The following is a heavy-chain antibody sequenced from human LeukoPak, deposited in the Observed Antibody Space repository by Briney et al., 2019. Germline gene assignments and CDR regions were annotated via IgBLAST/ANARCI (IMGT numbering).Heavy chain of an antibody. Sequence: PSQTLSLTCAVSGGSISSGGYSWSWIRQPPGKGLEWIGYIYHSGSTYYNPSLKSRLTISLDTSKNQFSLRLSSVTAADTAVYYCARDGFYCSGSDCSKGRWCSHYYMDVWGKGTTVTVSS. CDR2: IYHSGST. CDR1: GGSISSGGYS. V-gene: IGHV4-30-2*01. CDR3: ARDGFYCSGSDCSKGRWCSHYYMDV. J-gene: IGHJ6*03. D-gene: IGHD5-12*01.